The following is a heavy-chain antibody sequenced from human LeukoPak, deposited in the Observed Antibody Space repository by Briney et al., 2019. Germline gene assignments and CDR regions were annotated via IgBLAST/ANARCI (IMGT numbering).Heavy chain of an antibody. CDR3: ARDYKYAFDN. CDR2: IGIESGNT. J-gene: IGHJ4*02. V-gene: IGHV3-48*01. CDR1: GFTFSDYS. Sequence: PGGSLRLSCAASGFTFSDYSMNWVRQAPGKGLEWISYIGIESGNTNYAASVKGRFTISGDKAKNSLYLQMNSLRVEDTAVYYCARDYKYAFDNWGQGTLVTVSS. D-gene: IGHD5-24*01.